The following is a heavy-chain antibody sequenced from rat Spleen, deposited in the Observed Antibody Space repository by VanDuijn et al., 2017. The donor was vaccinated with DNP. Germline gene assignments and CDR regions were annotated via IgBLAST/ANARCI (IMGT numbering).Heavy chain of an antibody. CDR3: ARVHSGPFDY. J-gene: IGHJ2*01. D-gene: IGHD1-1*01. Sequence: EVQLVESGGGLVQPGRSLKLSCAASGFTFSDYNMAWVRQAPKKGLEWVATISYDGSSTYYRDSVKGRFTISRDNAKSTLYLQMDSLRSEDTATYYCARVHSGPFDYWGQGVMVTVSS. CDR2: ISYDGSST. V-gene: IGHV5-7*01. CDR1: GFTFSDYN.